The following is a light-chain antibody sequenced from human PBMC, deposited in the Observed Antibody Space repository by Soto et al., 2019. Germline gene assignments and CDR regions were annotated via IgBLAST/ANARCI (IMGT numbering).Light chain of an antibody. CDR2: DAS. J-gene: IGKJ5*01. Sequence: DIQMTQSPSSESAPVGDRVTITCRASQGISSELAWYQQKPGKAPKLLIYDASSLQSGGPSRFSGSGSGTDFTLTISSLQPEDFATYYCQQANSFPITFGQGTRLEIE. CDR1: QGISSE. V-gene: IGKV1-12*01. CDR3: QQANSFPIT.